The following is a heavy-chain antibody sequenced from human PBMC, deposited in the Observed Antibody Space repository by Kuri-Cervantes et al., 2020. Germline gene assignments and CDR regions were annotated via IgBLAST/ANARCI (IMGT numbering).Heavy chain of an antibody. CDR1: GFTFSNAW. CDR3: ARDSGTGIGGFDP. CDR2: IKSKTDGGTT. D-gene: IGHD1-14*01. J-gene: IGHJ5*02. Sequence: GESLKISCAASGFTFSNAWMSWVRQAPGKGLEWVGRIKSKTDGGTTDYAAPVKGRFTISRDDSKNTLYLQMNSLKTEDTAVYYCARDSGTGIGGFDPWGQGTLVTVSS. V-gene: IGHV3-15*01.